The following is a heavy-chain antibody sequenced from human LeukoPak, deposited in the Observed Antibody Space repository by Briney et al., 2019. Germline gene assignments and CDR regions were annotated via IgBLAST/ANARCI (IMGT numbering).Heavy chain of an antibody. V-gene: IGHV3-21*01. CDR1: GFTFSSYA. Sequence: GGSLRLSCAASGFTFSSYAMSWVRQAPGKGLEWVSSISSSSSYIYYADSVKGRFTISRDNAKNSLYLQMNSLRAEDTAVYYCARDQSVYYGSGDAFDIWGQGTMVTVSS. D-gene: IGHD3-10*01. J-gene: IGHJ3*02. CDR3: ARDQSVYYGSGDAFDI. CDR2: ISSSSSYI.